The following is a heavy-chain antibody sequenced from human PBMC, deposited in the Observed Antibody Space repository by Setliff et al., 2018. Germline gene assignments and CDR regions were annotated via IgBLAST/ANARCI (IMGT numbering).Heavy chain of an antibody. CDR1: GYTLSKYY. Sequence: ASVKVSCKASGYTLSKYYMHWVRQAPGQGLEWMGIINPSGGLTKYAQKFQGRVTMTSDTSTNTVYLEVSSLRSEDTAEYFCVRSSAPQVVLAADFDFWGQGTPVTAPQ. CDR2: INPSGGLT. J-gene: IGHJ4*02. CDR3: VRSSAPQVVLAADFDF. D-gene: IGHD6-19*01. V-gene: IGHV1-46*01.